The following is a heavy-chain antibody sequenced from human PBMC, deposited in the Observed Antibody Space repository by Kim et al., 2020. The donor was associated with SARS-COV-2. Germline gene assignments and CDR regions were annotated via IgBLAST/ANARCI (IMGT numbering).Heavy chain of an antibody. Sequence: ASVKVSCKASGYTFTSYGISWVRQAPGQGLEWMGWISAYNGNTNYAQKLQGRVTMTTDTSTSTAYMELRSLRSDDTAVYYCARDSGPARGGVLSLWFGELEGGYFDYWGQGTLVTVSS. CDR1: GYTFTSYG. V-gene: IGHV1-18*01. CDR2: ISAYNGNT. J-gene: IGHJ4*02. CDR3: ARDSGPARGGVLSLWFGELEGGYFDY. D-gene: IGHD3-10*01.